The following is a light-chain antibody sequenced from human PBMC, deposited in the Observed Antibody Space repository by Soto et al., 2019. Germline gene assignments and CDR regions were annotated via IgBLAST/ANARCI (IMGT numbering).Light chain of an antibody. CDR2: EGS. CDR3: CSYATGDSAV. Sequence: QSVLTQPASVSGSPGQSITISCTGTSSDVGSYNLVSWYQQHPGKAPKLMIFEGSKRPSGVSNRFSGSKSGNTASLTISGLKAEDEADYYCCSYATGDSAVFGGGTQLTVL. CDR1: SSDVGSYNL. J-gene: IGLJ7*01. V-gene: IGLV2-23*01.